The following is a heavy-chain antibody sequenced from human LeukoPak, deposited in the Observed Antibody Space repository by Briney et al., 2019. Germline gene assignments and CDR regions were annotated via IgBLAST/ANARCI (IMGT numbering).Heavy chain of an antibody. CDR2: INPSGGST. CDR3: ATAGSSSSLDY. J-gene: IGHJ4*02. V-gene: IGHV1-46*01. CDR1: GYTFTSYY. D-gene: IGHD6-6*01. Sequence: ASVKVSCKASGYTFTSYYMHWVLQAPGQGLEWMGIINPSGGSTSYAQKFQGRVTMTRDMSTSTVYMELSSLRSEDTAVYYCATAGSSSSLDYWGQGTLVTVSS.